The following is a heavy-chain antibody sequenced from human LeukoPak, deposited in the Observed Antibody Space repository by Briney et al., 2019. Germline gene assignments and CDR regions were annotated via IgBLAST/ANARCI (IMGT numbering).Heavy chain of an antibody. V-gene: IGHV1-69*05. D-gene: IGHD1-26*01. CDR2: IIPIFGTA. CDR1: GGTFSSYA. CDR3: ARVEWELPGSLNY. Sequence: ASVKVSCKASGGTFSSYAISWVRQAPGQGLEWMGGIIPIFGTANYAQKLQGRVTMTTDTSTSTAYMELRSLRSDDTAVYYCARVEWELPGSLNYWGQGTLVTVSS. J-gene: IGHJ4*02.